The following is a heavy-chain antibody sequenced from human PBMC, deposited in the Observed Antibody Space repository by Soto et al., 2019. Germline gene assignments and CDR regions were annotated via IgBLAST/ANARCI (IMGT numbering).Heavy chain of an antibody. CDR1: GYTFTSYA. Sequence: ASVKVSCKASGYTFTSYAMHWVRQAPGQRLEWMGWISAGNGNTKYSQKFQGRVTITRDTSASTAYMELSSLRSEDTAVYYCARGPGYSGYDLGFLDYYYYYYMDVWGKGTTVTVSS. CDR2: ISAGNGNT. J-gene: IGHJ6*03. V-gene: IGHV1-3*01. D-gene: IGHD5-12*01. CDR3: ARGPGYSGYDLGFLDYYYYYYMDV.